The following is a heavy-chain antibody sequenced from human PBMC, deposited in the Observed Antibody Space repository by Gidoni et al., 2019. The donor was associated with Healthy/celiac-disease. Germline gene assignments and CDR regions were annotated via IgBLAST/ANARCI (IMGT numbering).Heavy chain of an antibody. J-gene: IGHJ6*02. D-gene: IGHD4-17*01. CDR3: ARDKTTPYGMDV. CDR2: IIPSCGTA. CDR1: GGTFSSYA. V-gene: IGHV1-69*06. Sequence: QLVPSCAALKKPRSSVQVSCHASGGTFSSYAISWVRQAPGQGLEWMGGIIPSCGTANYAQKVQGRVTITADKSTSTAYRELSSLRSEDTAVYYCARDKTTPYGMDVWGQGTTVTVSS.